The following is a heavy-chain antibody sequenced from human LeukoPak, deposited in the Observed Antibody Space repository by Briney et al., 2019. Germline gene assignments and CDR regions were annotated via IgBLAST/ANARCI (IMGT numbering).Heavy chain of an antibody. Sequence: SETLSLTCAVSGGSISSGGCSWSWIRQPPGKGLEWIGYIYHSGSTYYNPSLKSRVTISVDRSKNQFSLKLSSVTAADTAVYYCARVRDGYYDSSGYYLGYYFDYWGQGTLVTVSS. J-gene: IGHJ4*02. CDR3: ARVRDGYYDSSGYYLGYYFDY. D-gene: IGHD3-22*01. CDR1: GGSISSGGCS. V-gene: IGHV4-30-2*01. CDR2: IYHSGST.